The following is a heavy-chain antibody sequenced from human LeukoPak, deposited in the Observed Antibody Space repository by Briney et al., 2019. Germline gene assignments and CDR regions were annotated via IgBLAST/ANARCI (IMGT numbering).Heavy chain of an antibody. CDR2: INSDGSST. V-gene: IGHV3-74*01. D-gene: IGHD3-10*01. J-gene: IGHJ4*02. CDR3: ARGGRSGSYYYFDY. Sequence: PRGSLRLSCAASGFTFSSYWMHWVRQAPGKGLVWVSRINSDGSSTSYADSVKGRFTISRDNAKNTLYLQMNSLRAEDTAVYYCARGGRSGSYYYFDYWGQGSLVSVSS. CDR1: GFTFSSYW.